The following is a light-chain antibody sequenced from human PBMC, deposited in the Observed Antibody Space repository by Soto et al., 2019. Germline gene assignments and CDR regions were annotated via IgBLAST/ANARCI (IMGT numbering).Light chain of an antibody. J-gene: IGKJ3*01. CDR1: QSVSSGY. CDR2: GAS. V-gene: IGKV3-20*01. CDR3: QQYASSPPFT. Sequence: IVLTQSPGTLSLTPGERATLSCRASQSVSSGYLAWYQQKPGQAPRLLIYGASSRATGIPDRFSGSGSGTDFTLTISRLEPEDSAVYYCQQYASSPPFTFGPGTRVAIK.